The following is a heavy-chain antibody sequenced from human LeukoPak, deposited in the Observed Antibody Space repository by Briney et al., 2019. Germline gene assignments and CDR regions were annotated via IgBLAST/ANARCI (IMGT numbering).Heavy chain of an antibody. CDR2: ILKDGNNK. J-gene: IGHJ4*02. V-gene: IGHV3-30-3*01. D-gene: IGHD4-23*01. Sequence: PGGSLRLSCGASGFTFSDYAMFWVRQAPGKGLEWVSFILKDGNNKNYADSVKGRFTISRDNSKNTLYLQMNSLREEDTAVYYCAKGLRWGPGGDYFDYWGQGTLVTVSS. CDR1: GFTFSDYA. CDR3: AKGLRWGPGGDYFDY.